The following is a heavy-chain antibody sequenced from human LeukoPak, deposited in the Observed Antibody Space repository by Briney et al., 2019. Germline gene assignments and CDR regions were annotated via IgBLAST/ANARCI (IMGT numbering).Heavy chain of an antibody. D-gene: IGHD1-7*01. CDR3: AAGELELAIDY. J-gene: IGHJ4*02. V-gene: IGHV4-59*12. Sequence: SETLSLTCTVSGGSISSYYWSWIRQPPGKGLEWIGYIYYSGSTNYNPSLKSRVTMSVDTSKNQFSLKLSSVTAADTAAYYCAAGELELAIDYWGQGTLVTVSS. CDR2: IYYSGST. CDR1: GGSISSYY.